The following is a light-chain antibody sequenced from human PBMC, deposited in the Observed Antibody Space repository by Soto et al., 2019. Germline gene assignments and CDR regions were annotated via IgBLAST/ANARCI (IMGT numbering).Light chain of an antibody. J-gene: IGKJ3*01. V-gene: IGKV3-20*01. CDR3: QVYGSSPLFA. CDR1: QSVSSNY. CDR2: GAS. Sequence: EIVLTQSPGTLSMSPGERATLSCRASQSVSSNYLAWYQLKRGQAPRLLIYGASSRATGIPDRSSGSGSGTDFTLTISSLEFEDFAVYYCQVYGSSPLFAFGPGTEVDLK.